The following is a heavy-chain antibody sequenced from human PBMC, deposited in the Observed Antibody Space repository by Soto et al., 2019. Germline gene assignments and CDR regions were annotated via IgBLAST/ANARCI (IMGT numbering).Heavy chain of an antibody. D-gene: IGHD3-10*01. J-gene: IGHJ6*03. V-gene: IGHV4-34*01. Sequence: QVRLQQWGAGLLKPSETLSLTCAVYGGSFSGYYWSWIRQPPGKGLEWIGEINHSGSTNYNPSLKSRVTISVDTSKNQFSRKLSSVTAADTAVYYCARRVGGYYYGSRSYLNYYYYMDVWCKGTTVTVSS. CDR3: ARRVGGYYYGSRSYLNYYYYMDV. CDR1: GGSFSGYY. CDR2: INHSGST.